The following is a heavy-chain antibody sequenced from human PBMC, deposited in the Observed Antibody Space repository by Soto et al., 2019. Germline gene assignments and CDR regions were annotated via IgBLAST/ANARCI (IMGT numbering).Heavy chain of an antibody. CDR2: ISYDGGNK. Sequence: QVQLVESGGGVVQPGRSLRLSCAASGFTFSSYGMHWVRQAPGKGLEWVAVISYDGGNKYYADSVKGRFTISRDNSKNTLYLQMNSLRAEDTAVYYCAKQDYCSGGSCSTNYWGQGTLVTVSS. CDR1: GFTFSSYG. D-gene: IGHD2-15*01. J-gene: IGHJ4*02. V-gene: IGHV3-30*18. CDR3: AKQDYCSGGSCSTNY.